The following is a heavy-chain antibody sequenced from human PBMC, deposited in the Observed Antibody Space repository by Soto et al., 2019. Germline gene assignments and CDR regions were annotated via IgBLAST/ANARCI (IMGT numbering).Heavy chain of an antibody. Sequence: PGGSLRLSCAASGFTFSSYGMHWVRQAPGKGLEWVAVIWYDGSNKYYADSVKGRFTISRDNSKNTLYLQMNSLRAEDTAVYYCARGESAYSSSCDYWGQGTLVTVPS. D-gene: IGHD6-6*01. CDR2: IWYDGSNK. CDR1: GFTFSSYG. J-gene: IGHJ4*02. V-gene: IGHV3-33*01. CDR3: ARGESAYSSSCDY.